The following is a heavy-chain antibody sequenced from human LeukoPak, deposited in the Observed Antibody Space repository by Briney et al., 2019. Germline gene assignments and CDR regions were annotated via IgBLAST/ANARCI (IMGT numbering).Heavy chain of an antibody. CDR1: GGSISSGGYY. CDR2: IYYSGST. V-gene: IGHV4-31*03. Sequence: SQTLSLTCTVSGGSISSGGYYWSWIRQHPGKGLEWIGYIYYSGSTYYNPSLKSRVTISVDTSKNQFSLKLSSVTAADTAVYYCARDRAGSGGFDYWGQGTLVTVSS. J-gene: IGHJ4*02. D-gene: IGHD6-25*01. CDR3: ARDRAGSGGFDY.